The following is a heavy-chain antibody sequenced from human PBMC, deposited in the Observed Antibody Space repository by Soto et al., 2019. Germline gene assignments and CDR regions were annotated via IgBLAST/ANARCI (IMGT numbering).Heavy chain of an antibody. Sequence: EVQLVESGGGLVKPGGSLRLSCAASGFTFSSYSMNWVRQAPGKGLEWVSSISSSSSYIYYADSVKGRFTISRDNAKNSLYLQMNSLRAEDAAVYYCARDGVDTAMVWSAVYYYYGMDVWGQGTTVTVSS. CDR2: ISSSSSYI. CDR1: GFTFSSYS. D-gene: IGHD5-18*01. CDR3: ARDGVDTAMVWSAVYYYYGMDV. J-gene: IGHJ6*02. V-gene: IGHV3-21*01.